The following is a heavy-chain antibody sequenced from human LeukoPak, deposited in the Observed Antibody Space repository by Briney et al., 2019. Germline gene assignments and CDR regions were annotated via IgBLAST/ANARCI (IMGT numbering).Heavy chain of an antibody. CDR2: INRSGST. V-gene: IGHV4-34*01. CDR1: GGSFSGYY. Sequence: PSETLSLTCAVYGGSFSGYYWSWIRQPPGKGLEWIGEINRSGSTNYNPSLKSRVTISVDTSKNQFSLKLSSVTAADTAVYYCARVSFRGAPSPNYFDYWGQGTLVTVSS. J-gene: IGHJ4*02. D-gene: IGHD3-10*01. CDR3: ARVSFRGAPSPNYFDY.